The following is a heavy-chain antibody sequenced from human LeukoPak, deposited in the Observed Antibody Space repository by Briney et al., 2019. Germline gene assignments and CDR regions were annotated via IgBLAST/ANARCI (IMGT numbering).Heavy chain of an antibody. V-gene: IGHV3-7*04. J-gene: IGHJ4*02. CDR3: VRGVDY. CDR2: INQDGSGK. Sequence: GGSLRLSCAASGFTFSSSWMSWVRQAPGKGLEWVAHINQDGSGKYYLDSLRGRFTISRDNAKNSLYLQVNSLRAEDTAVYYCVRGVDYWGQGILVTVSS. CDR1: GFTFSSSW.